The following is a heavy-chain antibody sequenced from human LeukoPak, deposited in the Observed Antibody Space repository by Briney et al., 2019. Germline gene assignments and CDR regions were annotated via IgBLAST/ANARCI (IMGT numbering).Heavy chain of an antibody. D-gene: IGHD3-10*01. CDR1: GGSFSNYY. Sequence: PSETLSLTCAVYGGSFSNYYWSWIRQPPGKGLEWIGEINHSGSTNYNPSLKSRVTISVDTSKNQFSLKLTSVTAADTAVYYCARAITELGFTYYYYYYMDVWGKGTTVTISS. CDR2: INHSGST. CDR3: ARAITELGFTYYYYYYMDV. J-gene: IGHJ6*03. V-gene: IGHV4-34*01.